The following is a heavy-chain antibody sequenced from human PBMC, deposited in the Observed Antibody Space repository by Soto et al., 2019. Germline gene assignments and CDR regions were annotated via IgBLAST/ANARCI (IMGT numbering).Heavy chain of an antibody. CDR2: IYSGGST. D-gene: IGHD3-3*01. J-gene: IGHJ5*02. V-gene: IGHV3-53*01. CDR3: ESLEWLSNWFAP. CDR1: GFIVSSNY. Sequence: GGALRLSCVASGFIVSSNYMNWVRQAPGKGLEWVAVIYSGGSTYYADSVKGRFTISRDNSKNTLYLQMNSLRAEDTAVYYCESLEWLSNWFAPWGQGTLVTVSS.